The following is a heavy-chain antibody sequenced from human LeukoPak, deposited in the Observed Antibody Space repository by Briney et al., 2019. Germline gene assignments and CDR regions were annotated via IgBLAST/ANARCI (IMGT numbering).Heavy chain of an antibody. V-gene: IGHV3-48*04. J-gene: IGHJ4*02. CDR3: ARRYSRGYYGAYFDS. Sequence: PGGSLRLSCAASGFTFSSYAMSWVRQPPGRGLEWISYISADAATVKYADSVEGRFTVSRDNTQNSIYLEMSSLRVDDTAVYYCARRYSRGYYGAYFDSWGQG. D-gene: IGHD3-10*01. CDR1: GFTFSSYA. CDR2: ISADAATV.